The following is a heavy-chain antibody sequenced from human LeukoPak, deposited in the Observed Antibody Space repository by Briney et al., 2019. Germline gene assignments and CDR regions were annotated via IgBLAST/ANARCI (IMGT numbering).Heavy chain of an antibody. D-gene: IGHD6-19*01. Sequence: GGSLRLSCVASGFTFSNYAIHWVRRPPGKGLEWVAVMSTDGSLQYYANSVKGRFTISRDNYKSTLFLQMNSLSAADTAVYYCGRQVAPGQWLVNLWGQGTLVTISS. V-gene: IGHV3-30*01. CDR3: GRQVAPGQWLVNL. CDR1: GFTFSNYA. CDR2: MSTDGSLQ. J-gene: IGHJ5*02.